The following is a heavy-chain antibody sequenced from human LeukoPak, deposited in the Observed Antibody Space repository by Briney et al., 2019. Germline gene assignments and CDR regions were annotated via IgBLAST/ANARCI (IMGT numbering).Heavy chain of an antibody. V-gene: IGHV1-69*02. J-gene: IGHJ6*03. CDR1: GGTFSSYT. CDR3: ARASSSGYYYMDV. D-gene: IGHD3-10*01. Sequence: SSVKVSCKASGGTFSSYTISWVRQAPGQGLEWMGRIIPIPGIANYAQKFQGRVTITADKSTSTAYMELSSLRSEDTAVYYCARASSSGYYYMDVWGKGTTVTVSS. CDR2: IIPIPGIA.